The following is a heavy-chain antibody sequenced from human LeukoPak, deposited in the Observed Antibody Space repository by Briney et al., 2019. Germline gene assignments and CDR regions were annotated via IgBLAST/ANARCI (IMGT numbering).Heavy chain of an antibody. D-gene: IGHD2-15*01. V-gene: IGHV3-48*04. Sequence: GGSLRLSCAASGFTFSNYSMNWVRQAPGKGLEWVSYITSSSTVYYAGSVKGRFTISRDNAKNSLLPQMNSLRAEATAVYYCARDYCSGPKCYFIDYWGQGALVTVSS. CDR3: ARDYCSGPKCYFIDY. CDR1: GFTFSNYS. J-gene: IGHJ4*02. CDR2: ITSSSTV.